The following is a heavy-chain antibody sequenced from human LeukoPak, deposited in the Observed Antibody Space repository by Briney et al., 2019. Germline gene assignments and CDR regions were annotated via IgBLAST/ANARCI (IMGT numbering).Heavy chain of an antibody. CDR1: GITLSNYA. CDR3: AKRGIVIRGVLIIGFHKEAYYFDY. V-gene: IGHV3-23*01. J-gene: IGHJ4*02. Sequence: GGSLRLSCVVSGITLSNYAMSWVRQAPGKGLEWVSGISESGGSTKYADSVKGRFTISRDNSLNTVYLQMNSLRAEDTTVYFCAKRGIVIRGVLIIGFHKEAYYFDYWGQGILVTVSS. D-gene: IGHD3-10*01. CDR2: ISESGGST.